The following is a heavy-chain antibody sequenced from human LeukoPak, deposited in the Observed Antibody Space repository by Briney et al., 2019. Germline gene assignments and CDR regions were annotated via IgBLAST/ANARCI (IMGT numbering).Heavy chain of an antibody. D-gene: IGHD2-21*01. CDR3: ARNGGDRIDY. V-gene: IGHV3-21*01. J-gene: IGHJ4*02. CDR2: ISSSSSYI. Sequence: GRSLRLSCAASGFTFSSYSMNWVRQAPGKGLEWVSSISSSSSYIYYADSVKGRFTISRDNAKNSLYLQMNSLRAEDTAVYYCARNGGDRIDYWGQGTLVTVSS. CDR1: GFTFSSYS.